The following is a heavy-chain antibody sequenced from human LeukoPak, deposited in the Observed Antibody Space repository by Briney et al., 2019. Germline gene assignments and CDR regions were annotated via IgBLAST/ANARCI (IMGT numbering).Heavy chain of an antibody. D-gene: IGHD3-9*01. CDR1: GFTFSSYA. CDR3: AKDLLYYDILTGYSPRDY. J-gene: IGHJ4*02. Sequence: GGSLRLSCAASGFTFSSYAMSWVRQAPGKGLEWVSAISGSGGSTYYADSVKGRFTISRDNSKNTLYLQMNSLRAEDTAVYYCAKDLLYYDILTGYSPRDYWGQGTLVTVSS. V-gene: IGHV3-23*01. CDR2: ISGSGGST.